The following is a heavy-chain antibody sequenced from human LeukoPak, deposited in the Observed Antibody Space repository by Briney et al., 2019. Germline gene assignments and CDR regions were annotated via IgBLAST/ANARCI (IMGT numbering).Heavy chain of an antibody. J-gene: IGHJ3*02. D-gene: IGHD1-26*01. V-gene: IGHV3-9*01. CDR2: ISWNSGSI. CDR3: AKDTGSDGLFDI. Sequence: GRSLRLSCAASGFTFDDYAMHWVRQAPGKGLEWVSGISWNSGSIGYADSVKGRFTISRDNAKNSLYLQMNSLRAEDTAVYYCAKDTGSDGLFDIWGQGTMVTVSS. CDR1: GFTFDDYA.